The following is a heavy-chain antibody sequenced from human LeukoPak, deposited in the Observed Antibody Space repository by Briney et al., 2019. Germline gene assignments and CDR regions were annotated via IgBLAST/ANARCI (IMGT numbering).Heavy chain of an antibody. D-gene: IGHD3-22*01. CDR2: INWNGGRT. V-gene: IGHV3-20*01. Sequence: GGSLRLSCAASGFTFDDYGMSWVRQGPGKGLEWVSGINWNGGRTGYADSVKGRFTISRDNAKNSLYLQMNSLRAEDTALYHCARGRSYYDSSGYFAFDIWGQGTMVTVSS. CDR3: ARGRSYYDSSGYFAFDI. J-gene: IGHJ3*02. CDR1: GFTFDDYG.